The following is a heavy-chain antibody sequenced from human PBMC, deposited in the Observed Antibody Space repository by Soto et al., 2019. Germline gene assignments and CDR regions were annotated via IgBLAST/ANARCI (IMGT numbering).Heavy chain of an antibody. J-gene: IGHJ4*02. V-gene: IGHV3-23*01. D-gene: IGHD3-16*01. CDR2: ISGSGGST. CDR3: AKDLYVAGDIEYYFDY. Sequence: GGSLRLSCAASGFTFSSYAMSWVRQAPGKGLEWVSAISGSGGSTYYADSVKGRFTISRDNSKNTLYLQMNSLRAEDTAVYYCAKDLYVAGDIEYYFDYWGQGTLVTVSS. CDR1: GFTFSSYA.